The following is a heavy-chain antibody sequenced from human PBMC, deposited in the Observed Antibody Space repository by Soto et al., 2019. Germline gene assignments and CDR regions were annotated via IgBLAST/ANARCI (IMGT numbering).Heavy chain of an antibody. V-gene: IGHV1-8*01. J-gene: IGHJ6*03. Sequence: QVQLVQSGAEVKKPGASVKVSCKASGYTFTSYDINWVRQATGQGLEWMGWMNPNSGNTGYAQKFQGRVTMTRNTSISTAYMELSSLRSEDTAVYYCARAAPAHTITYYYYYMYVWGKGTTVTVSS. CDR2: MNPNSGNT. CDR1: GYTFTSYD. D-gene: IGHD5-12*01. CDR3: ARAAPAHTITYYYYYMYV.